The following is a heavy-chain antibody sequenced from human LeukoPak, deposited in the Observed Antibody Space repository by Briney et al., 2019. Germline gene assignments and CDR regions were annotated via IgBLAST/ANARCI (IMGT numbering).Heavy chain of an antibody. Sequence: PSETLSLTCAVSGGSIISGSFYWSWIRQPAGKGLEWIGRIYTSGSTNYNPSLKSRVTISLDTSKNQFSLELSSVTAADTAVYYCARDRVSAYCGGDCYSDYWGQGTLVTVSS. J-gene: IGHJ4*02. CDR3: ARDRVSAYCGGDCYSDY. CDR2: IYTSGST. CDR1: GGSIISGSFY. V-gene: IGHV4-61*02. D-gene: IGHD2-21*01.